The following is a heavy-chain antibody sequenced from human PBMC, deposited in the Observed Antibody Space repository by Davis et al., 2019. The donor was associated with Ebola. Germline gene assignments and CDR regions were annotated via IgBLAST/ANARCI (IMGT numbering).Heavy chain of an antibody. CDR2: IGGSDEGI. V-gene: IGHV3-48*02. D-gene: IGHD2/OR15-2a*01. J-gene: IGHJ6*02. Sequence: GESLKISCAASGFTFNAYGMYWLRQPPGKGLEWVSYIGGSDEGISYVDSVKGRFTISRDNAKDSLYLHMNSLRDEDTAVYYCARRIRGISRGAIDVWGQGTTVTVSS. CDR3: ARRIRGISRGAIDV. CDR1: GFTFNAYG.